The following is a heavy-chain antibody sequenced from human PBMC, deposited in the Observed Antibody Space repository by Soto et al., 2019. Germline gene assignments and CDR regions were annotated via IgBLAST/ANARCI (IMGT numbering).Heavy chain of an antibody. J-gene: IGHJ4*02. CDR2: ISYDGSNK. CDR1: GFTFSSYA. Sequence: PGGSLRLSCAASGFTFSSYAMHWVRQAPGKGLEWVAVISYDGSNKYYADSVKGRFTISRDNSKNTLYLQMNSLRAEDTAVYYCASPYDILTGYYRFDYWGQGTLVTVSS. D-gene: IGHD3-9*01. CDR3: ASPYDILTGYYRFDY. V-gene: IGHV3-30-3*01.